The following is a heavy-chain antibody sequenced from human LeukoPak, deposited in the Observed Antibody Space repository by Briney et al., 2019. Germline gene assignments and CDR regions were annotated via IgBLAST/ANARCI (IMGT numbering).Heavy chain of an antibody. D-gene: IGHD3-22*01. V-gene: IGHV4-59*12. CDR1: GGSISSYY. CDR2: IYYSGNT. CDR3: ARIDTSGYNGYSFDY. Sequence: PSETLSLTCTVSGGSISSYYWSWIRQPPEKGLEFIGYIYYSGNTNYNPSLKSRVTISVDTSKNQLSLKLSSVTAADTAVYYCARIDTSGYNGYSFDYWGQGTLVTVSS. J-gene: IGHJ4*02.